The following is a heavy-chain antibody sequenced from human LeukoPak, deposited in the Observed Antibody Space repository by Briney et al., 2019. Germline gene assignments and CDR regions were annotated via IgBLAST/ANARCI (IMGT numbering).Heavy chain of an antibody. CDR3: ARDSYSSGVFDY. J-gene: IGHJ4*02. CDR1: GFTFSSYE. Sequence: QPGGSLRLSCAASGFTFSSYEMNWVRQAPGKGLEWVSYISSSGSTIYYADSVKGRFTISRDNAKNSLSLQMNSLRAEDTAVCYCARDSYSSGVFDYWGQGTLVTVSS. D-gene: IGHD6-19*01. CDR2: ISSSGSTI. V-gene: IGHV3-48*03.